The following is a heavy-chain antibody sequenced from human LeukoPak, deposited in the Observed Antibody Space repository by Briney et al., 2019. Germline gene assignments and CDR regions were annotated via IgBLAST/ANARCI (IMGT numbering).Heavy chain of an antibody. CDR1: GFTFSSYE. Sequence: GGSLRLSCAASGFTFSSYEMNWVRQAPGKGLEWVSYISSSGSTIYYADSVKGRFTISRDNAKNSLYLQMNSLRAEDTAVYYCARYVGYLRYYYYMDVWGKGTTVTVSS. D-gene: IGHD5-12*01. CDR2: ISSSGSTI. CDR3: ARYVGYLRYYYYMDV. V-gene: IGHV3-48*03. J-gene: IGHJ6*03.